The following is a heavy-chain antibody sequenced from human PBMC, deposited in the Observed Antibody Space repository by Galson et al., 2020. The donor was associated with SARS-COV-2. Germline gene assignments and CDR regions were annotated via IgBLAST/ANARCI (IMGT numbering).Heavy chain of an antibody. CDR2: INPNSGGT. Sequence: ASVKVSCKASGYTFTGYYMHWVRQAPGQGLEWMGWINPNSGGTNYAQKFQGRVTMTRDTSISTAYMELSRLRSDDTAVYYCARDPPRYFDWLLFDYYGMDVWGQGTTVTVSS. D-gene: IGHD3-9*01. V-gene: IGHV1-2*02. CDR1: GYTFTGYY. J-gene: IGHJ6*02. CDR3: ARDPPRYFDWLLFDYYGMDV.